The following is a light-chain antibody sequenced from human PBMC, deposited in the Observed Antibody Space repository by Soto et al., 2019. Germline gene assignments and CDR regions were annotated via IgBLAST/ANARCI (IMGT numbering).Light chain of an antibody. CDR1: QSINSW. J-gene: IGKJ1*01. CDR2: KAS. Sequence: DIQMTQSPSTLSASVGDRVTITCRASQSINSWLAWYQQKPGKAPKLLIYKASSLESGVPSRFSGSESGTEFTLSISSLQPDDFATYYCQQYNSYSRTFGKGTKVEIK. V-gene: IGKV1-5*03. CDR3: QQYNSYSRT.